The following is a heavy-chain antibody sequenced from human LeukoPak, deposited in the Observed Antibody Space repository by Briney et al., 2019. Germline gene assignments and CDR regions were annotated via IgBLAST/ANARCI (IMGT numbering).Heavy chain of an antibody. CDR2: IYYSGST. D-gene: IGHD3-10*01. V-gene: IGHV4-59*01. CDR3: ARVIWFGEVYYYYYYMDV. Sequence: PSETLSLTCTVSGGSISSYYWSWIRQPPGKGLEWIGYIYYSGSTNYNPSLKSQVTISVDTSKNQFSLKLSSVTAADTAVYYCARVIWFGEVYYYYYYMDVWGKGTTVTVSS. CDR1: GGSISSYY. J-gene: IGHJ6*03.